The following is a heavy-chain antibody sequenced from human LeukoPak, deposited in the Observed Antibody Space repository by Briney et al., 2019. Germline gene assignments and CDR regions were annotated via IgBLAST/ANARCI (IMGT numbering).Heavy chain of an antibody. CDR3: ARQGSDNYFDS. CDR1: NDYIKDYY. J-gene: IGHJ4*02. D-gene: IGHD2-21*01. CDR2: VSQWNT. V-gene: IGHV4-4*07. Sequence: SETLSLTCTLSNDYIKDYYWSWIRQPAGKGLEWIGRVSQWNTNYNPSLKSRVSMSVQASRNQFSLRLNSATAADTAVYYCARQGSDNYFDSWGPGTLVTVFS.